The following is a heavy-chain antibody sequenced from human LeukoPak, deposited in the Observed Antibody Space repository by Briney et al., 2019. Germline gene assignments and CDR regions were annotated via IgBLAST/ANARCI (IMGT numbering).Heavy chain of an antibody. V-gene: IGHV3-48*02. Sequence: GGSLRLSCVVSGFTFSRYSMNWVRQAPGKGLEWVSYIRSSGDTKYYADSVKGRFTISRDNAENSLYLQMNSLRDEDTAVYYCVRDPDALDYWGQGTLVTVSS. D-gene: IGHD2-2*01. CDR1: GFTFSRYS. J-gene: IGHJ4*02. CDR2: IRSSGDTK. CDR3: VRDPDALDY.